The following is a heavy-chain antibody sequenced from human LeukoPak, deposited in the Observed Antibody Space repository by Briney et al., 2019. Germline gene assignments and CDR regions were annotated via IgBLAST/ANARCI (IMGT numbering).Heavy chain of an antibody. Sequence: ASVKVSCKASGYTFTNYGISWVRQAPGQGLEWMGWISAYNGNTNYAQKLQGRVTMTTDTSTSTAYMELRSLRSDDTAVYYCARESGDCSSTSCSLDYWGQGTLVTVSS. V-gene: IGHV1-18*01. D-gene: IGHD2-2*01. CDR3: ARESGDCSSTSCSLDY. CDR1: GYTFTNYG. J-gene: IGHJ4*02. CDR2: ISAYNGNT.